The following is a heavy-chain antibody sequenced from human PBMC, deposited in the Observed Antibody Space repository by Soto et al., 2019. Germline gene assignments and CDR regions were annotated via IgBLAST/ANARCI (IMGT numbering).Heavy chain of an antibody. J-gene: IGHJ6*02. Sequence: GGSLRLSCAASGFTFDDYTMHWVRQAPGKGLEWVSLISWDGGSTYYADSVKGRFTISRDNSKKSLYLQMNSLRTEDTALYYCAKDISRGDYSPAYYYYGMDVWGQGTTVTVSS. CDR1: GFTFDDYT. CDR3: AKDISRGDYSPAYYYYGMDV. D-gene: IGHD4-17*01. V-gene: IGHV3-43*01. CDR2: ISWDGGST.